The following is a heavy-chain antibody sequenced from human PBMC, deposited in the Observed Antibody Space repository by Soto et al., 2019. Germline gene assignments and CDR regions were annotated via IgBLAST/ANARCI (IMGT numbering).Heavy chain of an antibody. V-gene: IGHV1-2*02. CDR3: ARDHRPGSYYNHGDY. Sequence: ASVKVSCKASGYTFTGYYMHWVRQAPGQGLEWMGWINPNSGGTNYAQKFQGRVTMTRDTSISTAYMELSRLRSDDTAVYYCARDHRPGSYYNHGDYWGQGTLVTVSS. CDR2: INPNSGGT. J-gene: IGHJ4*02. CDR1: GYTFTGYY. D-gene: IGHD3-10*01.